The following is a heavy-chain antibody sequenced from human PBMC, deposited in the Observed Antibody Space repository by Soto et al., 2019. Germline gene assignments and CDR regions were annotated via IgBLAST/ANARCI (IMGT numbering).Heavy chain of an antibody. V-gene: IGHV4-31*03. CDR3: ARDQLGGFGATYGMDV. J-gene: IGHJ6*02. Sequence: QVQLQESGPGLVKPSQTLSLTCTVSGGSISSGGYYWSWIRQHPGKGLEWIGYIYYSGSTYYNPSLKSRVTISXXTXKXXFSLKLSSVTAADTAVYYCARDQLGGFGATYGMDVWGQGTTVTVSS. CDR2: IYYSGST. CDR1: GGSISSGGYY. D-gene: IGHD3-10*01.